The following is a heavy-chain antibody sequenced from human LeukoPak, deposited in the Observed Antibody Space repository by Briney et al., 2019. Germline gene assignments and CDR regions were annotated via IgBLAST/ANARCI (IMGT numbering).Heavy chain of an antibody. CDR3: ASRRSDWPNDAFDI. J-gene: IGHJ3*02. CDR1: GFIFAGYT. Sequence: SGGSLRLSCAGSGFIFAGYTMNWVRQAPGKGLQWLAYISPSGGNTLYADSVKGRFTISRDNVKNVVYLQMNSPTPEDTALYYCASRRSDWPNDAFDIWGQGTMVTVTS. CDR2: ISPSGGNT. V-gene: IGHV3-48*01. D-gene: IGHD2-21*02.